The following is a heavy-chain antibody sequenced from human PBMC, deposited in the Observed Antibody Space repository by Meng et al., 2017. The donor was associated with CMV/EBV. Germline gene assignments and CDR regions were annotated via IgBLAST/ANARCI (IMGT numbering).Heavy chain of an antibody. J-gene: IGHJ4*02. CDR2: MNPNSGHT. CDR1: GYTFTSYN. CDR3: ARAIVVAGTPTFDY. V-gene: IGHV1-8*01. Sequence: ASVKVSCKASGYTFTSYNINWVRQATGQGLEWMGWMNPNSGHTGYAQKFQGRVTMTRDTSISTAYMELSSLRSEDTAVYYCARAIVVAGTPTFDYWGQGSLVTVSS. D-gene: IGHD6-19*01.